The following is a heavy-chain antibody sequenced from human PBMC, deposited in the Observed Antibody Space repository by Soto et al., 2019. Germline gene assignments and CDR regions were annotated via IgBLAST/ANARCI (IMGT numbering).Heavy chain of an antibody. CDR1: GFTVSSNH. CDR3: AKVSTLVRRITMIVVVKGMDV. D-gene: IGHD3-22*01. CDR2: IYRGGST. V-gene: IGHV3-66*01. J-gene: IGHJ6*02. Sequence: AGGSLRLSCIASGFTVSSNHMSWVRQAPGKGLEWVSLIYRGGSTYHADSVKGRFSISRDNSKNTLYLQMNSLRAEDTAVYYCAKVSTLVRRITMIVVVKGMDVWGQGTTVTVSS.